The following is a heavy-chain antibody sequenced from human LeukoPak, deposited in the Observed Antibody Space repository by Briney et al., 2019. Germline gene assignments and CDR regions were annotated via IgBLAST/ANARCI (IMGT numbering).Heavy chain of an antibody. Sequence: SETLSLTCSVSGGSISSYYWNWIRQPPGKGLEWIGYIYYSGSTNYNPSLKSRITISVDTSKNQFSLKLNSVTAADTAVYYCAKALYSTSSSYYYGMDVWGQGTTVTVSS. CDR1: GGSISSYY. J-gene: IGHJ6*02. D-gene: IGHD6-13*01. V-gene: IGHV4-59*08. CDR3: AKALYSTSSSYYYGMDV. CDR2: IYYSGST.